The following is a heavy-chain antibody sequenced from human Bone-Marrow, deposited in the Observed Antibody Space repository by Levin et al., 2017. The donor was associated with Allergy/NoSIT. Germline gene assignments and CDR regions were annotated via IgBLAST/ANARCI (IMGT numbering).Heavy chain of an antibody. CDR2: MNPNSGNT. V-gene: IGHV1-8*01. J-gene: IGHJ4*02. CDR3: ARAIRYQLPMEY. D-gene: IGHD2-2*01. CDR1: GYIFSSYD. Sequence: ASVKVSCKTSGYIFSSYDIAWVRQAAGQGLEWMGWMNPNSGNTGYAQKFRDRVSMTSDSSITTAYMEMSSLESDDTAVYYCARAIRYQLPMEYWGQGTLVTVSS.